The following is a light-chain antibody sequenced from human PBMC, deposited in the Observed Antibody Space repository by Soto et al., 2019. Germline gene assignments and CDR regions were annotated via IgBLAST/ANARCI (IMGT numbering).Light chain of an antibody. CDR1: QSVSGNY. V-gene: IGKV3-20*01. CDR2: VAS. J-gene: IGKJ1*01. Sequence: EIVLTQSPGTLSLSPGERATLSCRASQSVSGNYLVWYQQKRGQAPRLLIYVASSRATGIPDRLSGSGSGTDFTLTISRREPEDFAMYYSQQYGGSPRTFGQGTKVEIK. CDR3: QQYGGSPRT.